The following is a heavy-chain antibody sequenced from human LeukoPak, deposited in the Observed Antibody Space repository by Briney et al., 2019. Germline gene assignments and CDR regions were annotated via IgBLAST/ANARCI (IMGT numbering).Heavy chain of an antibody. CDR1: GFTFSSYA. D-gene: IGHD3-9*01. Sequence: GGSLRLSCAASGFTFSSYAMSWVRQAPGKGLEWVSAISGSGGSTYYADSVKGRFTISSDNSKNTLYLQMNSLRAEDTAVYYCAKDPSYDILTGSPHGWGQGTLVTVSS. CDR3: AKDPSYDILTGSPHG. CDR2: ISGSGGST. V-gene: IGHV3-23*01. J-gene: IGHJ4*02.